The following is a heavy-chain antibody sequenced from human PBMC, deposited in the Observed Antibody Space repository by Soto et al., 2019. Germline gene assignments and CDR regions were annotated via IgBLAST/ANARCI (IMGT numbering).Heavy chain of an antibody. J-gene: IGHJ6*02. D-gene: IGHD1-7*01. CDR2: ISYDGSNK. Sequence: QVQLVESGGGVVQPGRSLRLSCAASGFTFSSYGMHWVRQAPGKGLEGVAVISYDGSNKYYADSVKGRFTISRDNSKNTLYLQMNSMRAEDTAVYYCAKDHPTGTTRYYYYGMDVWGPGTTVTVSS. CDR1: GFTFSSYG. CDR3: AKDHPTGTTRYYYYGMDV. V-gene: IGHV3-30*18.